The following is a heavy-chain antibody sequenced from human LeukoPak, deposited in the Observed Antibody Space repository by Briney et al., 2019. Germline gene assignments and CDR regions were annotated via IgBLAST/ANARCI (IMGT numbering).Heavy chain of an antibody. J-gene: IGHJ5*02. CDR1: VFTFSIYA. CDR3: AKDPREYCSSTSCPNWFDP. CDR2: ICASGGTT. D-gene: IGHD2-2*01. V-gene: IGHV3-23*01. Sequence: GGPLRLPCAASVFTFSIYAMSWVRQAPGKGLEWVSSICASGGTTYYADSVKGRFTISRDNSKNTLYLQMLSLRAEDSAIYYCAKDPREYCSSTSCPNWFDPWGQGTLVTVSS.